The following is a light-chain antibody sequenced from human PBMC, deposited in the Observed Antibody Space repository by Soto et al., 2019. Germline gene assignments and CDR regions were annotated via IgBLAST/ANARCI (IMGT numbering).Light chain of an antibody. J-gene: IGLJ1*01. CDR2: GNS. CDR1: SSNIGAGYD. V-gene: IGLV1-40*01. Sequence: QSVLTQPPSVSGAPGQRVTISCTGSSSNIGAGYDVHWYQQLPGTAPKLLIYGNSNRPSGVPDRFSGSKSGTSASLAITGLQAEDEADYYCQSYDSSLSEGVFGTGIKVTVL. CDR3: QSYDSSLSEGV.